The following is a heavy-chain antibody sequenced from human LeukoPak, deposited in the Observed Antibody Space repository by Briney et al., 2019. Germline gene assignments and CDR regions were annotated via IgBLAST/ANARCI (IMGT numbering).Heavy chain of an antibody. CDR2: IRYDGSNK. V-gene: IGHV3-30*02. J-gene: IGHJ4*02. D-gene: IGHD3-16*02. CDR1: GFTFSSYG. Sequence: PGGSLRLSCAASGFTFSSYGMHWVRQAPGKGLEWVAFIRYDGSNKYHADSVKGRFTISRDNSKNTLYLQMNSLRAEDTAVYYCAGGSYRYSDYWGQGTLVTVSS. CDR3: AGGSYRYSDY.